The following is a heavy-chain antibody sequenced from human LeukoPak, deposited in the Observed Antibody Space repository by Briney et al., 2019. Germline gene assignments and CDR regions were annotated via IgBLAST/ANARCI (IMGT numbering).Heavy chain of an antibody. CDR3: ARINYFDSGGFFYDDY. J-gene: IGHJ4*02. Sequence: SETLSLTCIVSGGSISGYYWTWIRQPPGKGLEWIGFVYYNGSTNYNPSLKSRVTISVDTPKNQFSLKLRSVTAADTAVYYCARINYFDSGGFFYDDYWGQGTLVTVSS. D-gene: IGHD3-22*01. CDR1: GGSISGYY. V-gene: IGHV4-59*01. CDR2: VYYNGST.